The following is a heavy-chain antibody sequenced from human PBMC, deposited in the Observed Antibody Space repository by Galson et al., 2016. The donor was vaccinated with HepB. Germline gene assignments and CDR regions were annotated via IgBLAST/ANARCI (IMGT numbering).Heavy chain of an antibody. CDR2: ISANSDPT. D-gene: IGHD3-10*01. V-gene: IGHV3-48*02. J-gene: IGHJ6*02. Sequence: SLRLSCAASGFYFSDYSMNWVRQAPGKGLEWLSYISANSDPTYYADSVKGRFTISRDNAKNSLYLQMNSLRDEDTAVYYCARERAETVAQGVIRVHRIHYYYGMDVWGQGTTVTASS. CDR3: ARERAETVAQGVIRVHRIHYYYGMDV. CDR1: GFYFSDYS.